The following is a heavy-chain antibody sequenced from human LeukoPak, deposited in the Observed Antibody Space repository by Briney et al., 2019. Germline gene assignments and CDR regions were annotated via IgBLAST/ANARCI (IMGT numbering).Heavy chain of an antibody. V-gene: IGHV3-23*01. Sequence: GGSLRLSCAASGFTFSSYTMNWVRQAPGKGLEWVSAISDSGDSTYYTDSVKGRFTISRDNSENTLYLQMTSLRAEDTAVYYCAKGRGSWYRDFDYWGQGTLVTVSS. J-gene: IGHJ4*02. CDR2: ISDSGDST. D-gene: IGHD6-13*01. CDR1: GFTFSSYT. CDR3: AKGRGSWYRDFDY.